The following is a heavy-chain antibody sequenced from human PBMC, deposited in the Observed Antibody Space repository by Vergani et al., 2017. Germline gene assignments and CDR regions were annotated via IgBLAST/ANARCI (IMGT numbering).Heavy chain of an antibody. CDR3: AKDLWLFFWYFDL. V-gene: IGHV3-23*01. CDR1: GFTFSSYA. D-gene: IGHD5-18*01. CDR2: ISGSGGST. J-gene: IGHJ2*01. Sequence: EVQLLESGGGLVQPGGSLRLSCAASGFTFSSYAMSWVRQAPGKGLEWVSAISGSGGSTYYADSVKGRFTISRDNSKNTLYLQMHSLRAEDTAVYYCAKDLWLFFWYFDLWGRGTLVTVSS.